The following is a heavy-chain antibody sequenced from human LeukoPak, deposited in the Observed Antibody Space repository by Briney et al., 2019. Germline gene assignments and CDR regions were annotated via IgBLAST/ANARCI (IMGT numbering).Heavy chain of an antibody. J-gene: IGHJ4*02. Sequence: SETLSLTCTVSGGSISPYYWSWIRQPPGKGLEWIGYIYYSGSTNYNPSLKSRVTISVDTSKNQFSLKLSSVTAADTAVYYCARRGMTTTRTFDYWGQGTLVTVSS. CDR1: GGSISPYY. CDR3: ARRGMTTTRTFDY. CDR2: IYYSGST. V-gene: IGHV4-59*12. D-gene: IGHD4-17*01.